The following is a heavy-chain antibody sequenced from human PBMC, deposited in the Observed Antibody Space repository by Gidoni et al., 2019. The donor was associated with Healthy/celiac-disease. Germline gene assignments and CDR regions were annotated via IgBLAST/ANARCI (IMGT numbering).Heavy chain of an antibody. Sequence: EVQLLESGGGLVQPGGSLRLSCAASGFTFSSYAMSWVRQAPGKGLEWVSAISGSGGSTYYADSVKGRFTSSRDNSKNTLYLQMNSLRAEDTAVYYCAKEGSSSIFDLNWFDPWGQGTLVTVSS. D-gene: IGHD6-6*01. CDR1: GFTFSSYA. J-gene: IGHJ5*02. CDR2: ISGSGGST. V-gene: IGHV3-23*01. CDR3: AKEGSSSIFDLNWFDP.